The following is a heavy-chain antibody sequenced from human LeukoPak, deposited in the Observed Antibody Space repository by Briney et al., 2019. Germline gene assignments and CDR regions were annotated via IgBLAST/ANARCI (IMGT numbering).Heavy chain of an antibody. V-gene: IGHV3-7*03. CDR3: ARLGPASSGWPESFDY. CDR2: IKRDGSEK. J-gene: IGHJ4*02. CDR1: GFTFNSYW. Sequence: GGSLRLSCAASGFTFNSYWMNWVRQAPGKGLEWVANIKRDGSEKYYVDYVKGRFTISRDNAKNSLDLQMNSLRVEDTAVYYCARLGPASSGWPESFDYWGQGTLVTVSS. D-gene: IGHD6-19*01.